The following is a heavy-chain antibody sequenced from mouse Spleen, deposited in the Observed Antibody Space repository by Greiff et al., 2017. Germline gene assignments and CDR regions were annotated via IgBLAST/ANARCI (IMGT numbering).Heavy chain of an antibody. J-gene: IGHJ3*01. CDR1: GYAFTNYL. D-gene: IGHD1-1*01. CDR3: AREGYYCGSTPFAY. Sequence: VQLQQSGAELVRPGTSVKVSCKASGYAFTNYLIEWVKQRPGQGLEWIGVINPGSGGTNYNEKFKGKATLTADKSSSTAYMQLSSLTSEDSAVYFCAREGYYCGSTPFAYWGQGTLVTVSA. CDR2: INPGSGGT. V-gene: IGHV1-54*01.